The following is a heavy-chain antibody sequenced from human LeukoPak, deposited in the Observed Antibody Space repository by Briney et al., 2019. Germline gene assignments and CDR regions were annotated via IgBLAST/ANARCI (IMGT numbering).Heavy chain of an antibody. J-gene: IGHJ3*02. V-gene: IGHV3-7*01. CDR3: ARDSASGSYRHAFDI. Sequence: GGTLRLSCAASGFTLSSYWMSWVRQAPGKGLEWVANTNKDGSEKYYVDSVKGRFTISRDNAKNSLYLQMNSLRDEDTAVYYCARDSASGSYRHAFDIWGQGTMVTVSS. CDR2: TNKDGSEK. CDR1: GFTLSSYW. D-gene: IGHD1-26*01.